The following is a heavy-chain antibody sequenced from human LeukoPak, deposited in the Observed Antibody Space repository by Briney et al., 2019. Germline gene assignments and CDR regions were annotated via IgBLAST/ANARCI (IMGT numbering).Heavy chain of an antibody. J-gene: IGHJ4*02. CDR2: INPNSGGT. V-gene: IGHV1-2*02. CDR1: GYTFTGYY. Sequence: ASVKVSCKASGYTFTGYYMHWVRQAPGQGLEWTGWINPNSGGTNYAQKFQGRVTVTRDTSISTAYMELSRLRSDDTAVYYCARSEDSGSYYVSFDYWGQGTLVTVSS. CDR3: ARSEDSGSYYVSFDY. D-gene: IGHD1-26*01.